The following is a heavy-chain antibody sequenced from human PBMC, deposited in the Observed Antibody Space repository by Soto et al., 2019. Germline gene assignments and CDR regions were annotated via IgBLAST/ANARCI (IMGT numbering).Heavy chain of an antibody. Sequence: EASVKASCKASGCTFSSYAISCVRQAPGQGLEWMGGIIPIFGTANYAQKFQGRVTITADESTSTAYMELSSLRSEDTAVYYCARNYWSDPVSSITIFGVVNNYGMDVWGQGTTVTVSS. V-gene: IGHV1-69*13. CDR3: ARNYWSDPVSSITIFGVVNNYGMDV. J-gene: IGHJ6*02. CDR2: IIPIFGTA. CDR1: GCTFSSYA. D-gene: IGHD3-3*01.